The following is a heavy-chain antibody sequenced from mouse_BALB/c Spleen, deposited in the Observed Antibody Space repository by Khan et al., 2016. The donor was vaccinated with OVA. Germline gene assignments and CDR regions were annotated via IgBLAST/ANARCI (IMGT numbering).Heavy chain of an antibody. CDR2: ISSGSSTI. CDR1: GFTLSSFG. J-gene: IGHJ1*01. V-gene: IGHV5-17*02. CDR3: ARSGGNFHWYFDV. D-gene: IGHD2-1*01. Sequence: EVELVESGGGLVQPGGSRKLSCVASGFTLSSFGMHWVRQAPMKGLEWVAYISSGSSTIYYVDTVKGRFTISRDNPTNPLFLQMTRLRSEDTAIDYCARSGGNFHWYFDVWGAGTSVTVSS.